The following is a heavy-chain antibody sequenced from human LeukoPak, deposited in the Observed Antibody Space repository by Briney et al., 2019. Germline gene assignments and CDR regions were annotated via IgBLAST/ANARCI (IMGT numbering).Heavy chain of an antibody. J-gene: IGHJ6*02. CDR2: ISSNGGST. D-gene: IGHD2-21*02. CDR3: ARVRTAYCGGDCSKRSYYYGMDV. CDR1: GFTFSSYA. V-gene: IGHV3-64*04. Sequence: GGSLRLSCSASGFTFSSYAMHWVRQAPGKGLEYVSAISSNGGSTYYADSVKGRFTISRDNSKNTLFLQMNSLRAEDTAVYYCARVRTAYCGGDCSKRSYYYGMDVWGQGTTVTVSS.